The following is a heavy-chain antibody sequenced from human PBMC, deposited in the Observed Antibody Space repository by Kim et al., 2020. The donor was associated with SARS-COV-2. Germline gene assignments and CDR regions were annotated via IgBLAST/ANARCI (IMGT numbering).Heavy chain of an antibody. Sequence: GGSLRLSCTASGFTFSSYSMNWVRQAPGKGLEWVSCISSSSSYIYYADSVKGRFTIARDNAKNSLYLEINSLRADDTAVYYCARTRYGDYENNFDVWGQGTMVTVSS. J-gene: IGHJ3*01. CDR3: ARTRYGDYENNFDV. D-gene: IGHD4-17*01. CDR2: ISSSSSYI. V-gene: IGHV3-21*01. CDR1: GFTFSSYS.